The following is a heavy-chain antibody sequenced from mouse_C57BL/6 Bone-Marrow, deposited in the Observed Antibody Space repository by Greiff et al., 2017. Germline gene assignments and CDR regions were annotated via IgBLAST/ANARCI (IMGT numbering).Heavy chain of an antibody. Sequence: VQLKESGPELVKPGASVKISCKASGYSFTSYYIHWVKQRPGQGLEWIGWIYPGSGNTKYNEKFKGKATLTADTSSSTAYMQLSSLTSEDSAVYYCARDYHYYGSSYEGFAYWGQGTLVTVSA. V-gene: IGHV1-66*01. D-gene: IGHD1-1*01. J-gene: IGHJ3*01. CDR3: ARDYHYYGSSYEGFAY. CDR2: IYPGSGNT. CDR1: GYSFTSYY.